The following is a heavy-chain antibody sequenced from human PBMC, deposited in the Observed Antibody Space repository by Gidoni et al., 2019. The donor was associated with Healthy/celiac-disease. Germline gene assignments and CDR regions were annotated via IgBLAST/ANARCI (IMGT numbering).Heavy chain of an antibody. V-gene: IGHV3-23*01. CDR1: GFPFSSYA. Sequence: EVQLLESGGGLVQPGGSLRLSCAASGFPFSSYALSWVRQAPGKGLEWVSAISGSGGSTYYADSVKGRFTISRDNSKNTLYLQMNSLRAEDTAVYYCAKTLMVYAYVVTAPIGAFDIWGQGTMVTVSS. CDR2: ISGSGGST. D-gene: IGHD2-8*01. CDR3: AKTLMVYAYVVTAPIGAFDI. J-gene: IGHJ3*02.